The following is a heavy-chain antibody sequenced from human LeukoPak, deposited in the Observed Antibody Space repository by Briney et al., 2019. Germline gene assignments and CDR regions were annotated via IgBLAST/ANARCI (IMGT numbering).Heavy chain of an antibody. CDR1: GYTFTSYY. CDR3: AADIAARQYYYYGMDV. J-gene: IGHJ6*02. CDR2: INPSGGST. D-gene: IGHD6-6*01. Sequence: ASVKVSCKASGYTFTSYYMHWVRQAPGQGLEWMGIINPSGGSTSYAQKFQGRVTMTRDTSTSTVYMELSSLSSEDTAVYYCAADIAARQYYYYGMDVWGQGTTVTVSS. V-gene: IGHV1-46*01.